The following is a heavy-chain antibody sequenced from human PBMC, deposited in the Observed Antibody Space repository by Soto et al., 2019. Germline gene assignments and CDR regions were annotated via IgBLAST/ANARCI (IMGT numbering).Heavy chain of an antibody. CDR2: IYYSGST. D-gene: IGHD3-22*01. J-gene: IGHJ4*02. CDR3: ARVRTLSYYYDSSGPGDDFDY. CDR1: GGSISSGDYY. V-gene: IGHV4-30-4*01. Sequence: SETLSLTCTVSGGSISSGDYYWSWIRQPPGKGLEWIGYIYYSGSTYYNPSLKSRVTISVDTSKNQFSLKLSSVTAADTAVYYCARVRTLSYYYDSSGPGDDFDYWGQGTLVTVSS.